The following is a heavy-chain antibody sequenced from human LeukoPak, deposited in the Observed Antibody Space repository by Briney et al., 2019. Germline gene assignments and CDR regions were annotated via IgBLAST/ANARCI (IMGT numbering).Heavy chain of an antibody. CDR2: ISNSDNKP. D-gene: IGHD4-17*01. J-gene: IGHJ4*02. CDR3: ARDSYGDANFDS. Sequence: PGGSLRLSCAASGFTFSSYSMNWVRQAPGKGLEWVSTISNSDNKPYYADSVKGRFTISRDISKNAVYLQMNSLRAEDTAVYYCARDSYGDANFDSWGQGTLVTVSS. CDR1: GFTFSSYS. V-gene: IGHV3-21*04.